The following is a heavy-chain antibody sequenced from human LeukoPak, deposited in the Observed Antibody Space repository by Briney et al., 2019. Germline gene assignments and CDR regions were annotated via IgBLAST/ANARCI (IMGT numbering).Heavy chain of an antibody. CDR2: INADGSST. V-gene: IGHV3-74*03. CDR3: AREGAKRGYSGYDAMY. CDR1: GFTFSSHW. D-gene: IGHD5-12*01. Sequence: PGGSLRLSCAASGFTFSSHWMHWVRQVPGKGLVWVSHINADGSSTTYADSVKGRFTISRDNAENSLYLQMNSLRAEDTAVYYCAREGAKRGYSGYDAMYWGQGTLVIVSS. J-gene: IGHJ4*02.